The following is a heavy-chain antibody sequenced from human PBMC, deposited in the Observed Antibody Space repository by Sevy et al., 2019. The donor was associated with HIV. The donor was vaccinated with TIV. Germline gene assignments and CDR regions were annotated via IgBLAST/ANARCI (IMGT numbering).Heavy chain of an antibody. V-gene: IGHV3-33*01. D-gene: IGHD4-4*01. CDR2: IWYDGSDT. CDR1: GFIFSNHG. J-gene: IGHJ6*02. CDR3: ARDVDSNYDGIDA. Sequence: GESLKISCAASGFIFSNHGMHWVRQAPGKGLEWVARIWYDGSDTYYGESVKGRFTISRDNSKNTVDLQMNSLRVEDMAVYYCARDVDSNYDGIDAWGQGTTVTVSS.